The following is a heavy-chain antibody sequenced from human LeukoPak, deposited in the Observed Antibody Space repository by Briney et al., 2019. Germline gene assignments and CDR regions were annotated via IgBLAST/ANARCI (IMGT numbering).Heavy chain of an antibody. D-gene: IGHD3-22*01. V-gene: IGHV1-69*13. CDR2: IIPIFGTA. CDR1: GGTFSSYA. CDR3: ARKGYYYDSSGFPFDY. J-gene: IGHJ4*02. Sequence: GASVTVSCKASGGTFSSYAISWVRQAPGQGLEWMGGIIPIFGTANYAQKFQGRVTITADESTSTAYMELSSLRSEDTAVYYCARKGYYYDSSGFPFDYWGQGTLVTVSS.